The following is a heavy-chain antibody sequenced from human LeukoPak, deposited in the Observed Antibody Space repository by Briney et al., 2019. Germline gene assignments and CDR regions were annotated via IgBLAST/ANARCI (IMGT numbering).Heavy chain of an antibody. D-gene: IGHD6-19*01. V-gene: IGHV3-23*01. CDR3: AKVFSAYSSGWYEYYDY. Sequence: GSLRLSCAPSLLTFSIYAMRSVPHSPGRRVWWVLAISGTVGSTYYAASVKVRFTISRDNSKNTLYLQMNSLRAEDTAVYYCAKVFSAYSSGWYEYYDYWGQGTLVTVSS. CDR1: LLTFSIYA. CDR2: ISGTVGST. J-gene: IGHJ4*02.